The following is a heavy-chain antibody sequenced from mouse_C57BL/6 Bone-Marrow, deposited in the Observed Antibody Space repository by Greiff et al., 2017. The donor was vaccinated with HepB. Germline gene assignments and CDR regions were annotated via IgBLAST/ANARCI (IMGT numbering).Heavy chain of an antibody. CDR3: ATKKYYGNYYWYFDV. CDR1: GFTFSDYG. V-gene: IGHV5-17*01. CDR2: ISSGSSTI. D-gene: IGHD2-1*01. J-gene: IGHJ1*03. Sequence: EVMLVESGGGLVKPGGSLKLSCAASGFTFSDYGMHWVRQAPEKGLEWVAYISSGSSTIYYADTVKGRFTISRDNAKNTLFLQMTSLRSEDTAMYYCATKKYYGNYYWYFDVWGTGTTVTVSS.